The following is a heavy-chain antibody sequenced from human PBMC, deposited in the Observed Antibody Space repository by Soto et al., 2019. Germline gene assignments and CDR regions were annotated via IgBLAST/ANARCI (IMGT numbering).Heavy chain of an antibody. Sequence: SATLSLTCPVSGVSILSSSYYWVWIRQPPGKGLEWIGSIYYSGSTYYNPSLKSRVTISVDTSKNQFSLKLSSVTAADTAVYYCARRLYYDSSGFEGGGMDVWGQGTTVT. CDR2: IYYSGST. CDR3: ARRLYYDSSGFEGGGMDV. CDR1: GVSILSSSYY. J-gene: IGHJ6*01. D-gene: IGHD3-22*01. V-gene: IGHV4-39*01.